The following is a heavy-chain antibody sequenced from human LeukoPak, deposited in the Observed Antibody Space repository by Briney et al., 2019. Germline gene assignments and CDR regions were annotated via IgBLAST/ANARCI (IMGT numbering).Heavy chain of an antibody. CDR1: GGTFSSYA. D-gene: IGHD3-3*01. J-gene: IGHJ6*03. V-gene: IGHV1-69*05. CDR3: ARVFSRDYDFWSGQIQNFHYYYMDV. CDR2: TFPIFGTA. Sequence: SVKVSCKASGGTFSSYAISWVRQAPGQGLEWMGRTFPIFGTANYEQTFQGRVTITTAKSTSAAYMELSSLRSEDTAVYYCARVFSRDYDFWSGQIQNFHYYYMDVWGKGTTVTVSS.